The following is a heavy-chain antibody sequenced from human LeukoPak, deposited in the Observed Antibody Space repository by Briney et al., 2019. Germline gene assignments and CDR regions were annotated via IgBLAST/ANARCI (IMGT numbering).Heavy chain of an antibody. J-gene: IGHJ6*03. V-gene: IGHV3-7*01. Sequence: PGGSQRLSCAASGFTFSNYWMTWVRQAPGKGLQWVANIKQDGSEKYYVASVEGRFTISRDNAKNSLYLQMNSLRAEDTAVFYCARERYEERGTTPHYYYMDVWGKGTTVTVSS. D-gene: IGHD1-7*01. CDR2: IKQDGSEK. CDR3: ARERYEERGTTPHYYYMDV. CDR1: GFTFSNYW.